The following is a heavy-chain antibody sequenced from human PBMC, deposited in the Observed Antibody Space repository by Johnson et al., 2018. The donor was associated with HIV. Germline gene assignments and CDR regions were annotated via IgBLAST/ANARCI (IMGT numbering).Heavy chain of an antibody. CDR1: GFTFSSYA. Sequence: VLLVESGGGLVQPGGSLRLSCVASGFTFSSYAMNLVRQAPGKGLEWVSGISGSDGNTYYTDSVKGRFTISRDNSKNTLYLQMNSLRAEDTAVYYCANLYTYGSGAFDIWGQGTMVTVSS. D-gene: IGHD5-18*01. CDR3: ANLYTYGSGAFDI. V-gene: IGHV3-23*04. J-gene: IGHJ3*02. CDR2: ISGSDGNT.